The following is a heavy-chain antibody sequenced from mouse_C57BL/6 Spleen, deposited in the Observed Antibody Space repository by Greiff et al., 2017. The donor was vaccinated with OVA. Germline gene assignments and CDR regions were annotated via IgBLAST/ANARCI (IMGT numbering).Heavy chain of an antibody. CDR2: INPSDGET. CDR1: GYTFTSYW. J-gene: IGHJ4*01. CDR3: AREGGLPAGDYDAMYY. Sequence: QVQLQQPGAELVRPGSSVKLSCTASGYTFTSYWMDWVMQRPGQGLEWIGNINPSDGETHYNHKFKDKATLTVDKSSSTAYMQLRSLTSEDSAIYDCAREGGLPAGDYDAMYYWGQGTSVTVSA. V-gene: IGHV1-61*01.